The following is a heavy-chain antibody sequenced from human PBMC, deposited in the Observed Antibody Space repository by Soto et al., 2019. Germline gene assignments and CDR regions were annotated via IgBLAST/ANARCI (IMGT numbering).Heavy chain of an antibody. J-gene: IGHJ5*02. Sequence: ASVKVSCKASGYTFTSYALSWVRHAPGQGLEWMGWISTYNGNTNYAQSLQGRVTMTTDISTNTAYMELRSLRSDDTAVYYCARVVGGIPVAGSWNWFDPWGQGTLVTVSS. CDR3: ARVVGGIPVAGSWNWFDP. CDR2: ISTYNGNT. V-gene: IGHV1-18*04. D-gene: IGHD6-19*01. CDR1: GYTFTSYA.